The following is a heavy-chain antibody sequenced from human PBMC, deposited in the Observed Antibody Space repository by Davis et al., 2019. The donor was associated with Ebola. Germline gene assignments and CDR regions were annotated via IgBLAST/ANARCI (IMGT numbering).Heavy chain of an antibody. CDR3: ARAGSWTRKVYYYGMDV. J-gene: IGHJ6*02. D-gene: IGHD6-13*01. Sequence: GESLKISCAASGFTFSGSAMHWVRQASGKGLEWVGRIRSKANSYATAYAASVKGRFTISRDDSKNTAYLQMNSLKTEDTAVYYCARAGSWTRKVYYYGMDVWGQGTTVTVSS. V-gene: IGHV3-73*01. CDR2: IRSKANSYAT. CDR1: GFTFSGSA.